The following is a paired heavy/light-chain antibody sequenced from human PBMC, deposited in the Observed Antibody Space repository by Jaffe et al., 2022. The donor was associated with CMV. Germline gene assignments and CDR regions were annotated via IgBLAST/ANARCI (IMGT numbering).Heavy chain of an antibody. D-gene: IGHD6-6*01. Sequence: QVQVVQSGAEVKKPGASVKVSCKASGYIFTGYYMHWVRQAPGQGLEWMGWINPYSGGTNYAQKFQGRVTMTRDTSTSTAYMELIRLRSDDTAVYYCARELEGNIAARHYGMDVWGQGTTVTVSS. CDR3: ARELEGNIAARHYGMDV. CDR2: INPYSGGT. J-gene: IGHJ6*02. CDR1: GYIFTGYY. V-gene: IGHV1-2*02.
Light chain of an antibody. Sequence: DIVMTQTPLSLSVTPGQPASISCKSSQSLLRSEGKTYLYWYLQKPGQSPHLLIYEVSSRFSGVPDRFSGSGSGTDFTLKISRVEAEDVGVYYCMQGIHLPRTFGQGTKLEIK. CDR3: MQGIHLPRT. CDR2: EVS. V-gene: IGKV2-29*02. CDR1: QSLLRSEGKTY. J-gene: IGKJ2*02.